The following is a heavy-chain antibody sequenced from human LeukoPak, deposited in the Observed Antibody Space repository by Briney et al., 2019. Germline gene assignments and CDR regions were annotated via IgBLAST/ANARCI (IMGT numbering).Heavy chain of an antibody. J-gene: IGHJ4*02. CDR2: VKSRTNGGTT. Sequence: KPGGSLRRSCAASGFIFSNGWMSWVRQAPGKGLEWVARVKSRTNGGTTDYAAPVQGRFTISRDDSKNTLFLQMNSLKTEDTAVYYCTTQGDWALVYWGQGTLVTVSS. V-gene: IGHV3-15*01. D-gene: IGHD3-9*01. CDR1: GFIFSNGW. CDR3: TTQGDWALVY.